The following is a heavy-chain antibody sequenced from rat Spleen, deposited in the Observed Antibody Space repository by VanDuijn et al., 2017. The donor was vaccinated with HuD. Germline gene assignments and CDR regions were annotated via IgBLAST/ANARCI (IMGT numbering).Heavy chain of an antibody. Sequence: EVQLVESGGGLVQPGRSLKLSCAASGFTFSDYAMAWVRQAPKKGLEWVATITTTGGNTYFRDSVKGRFTISRDNAKSTLYLQMNSLRSEDTATYYCTMGSHYHDVPYYYEYWGQGVMVTVSA. CDR2: ITTTGGNT. D-gene: IGHD1-12*02. CDR3: TMGSHYHDVPYYYEY. V-gene: IGHV5-25*01. CDR1: GFTFSDYA. J-gene: IGHJ2*01.